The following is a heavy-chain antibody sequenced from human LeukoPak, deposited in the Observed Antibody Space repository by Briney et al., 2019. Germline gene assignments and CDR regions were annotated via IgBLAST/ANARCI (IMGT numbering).Heavy chain of an antibody. Sequence: GGSLRVSCAASGFTFSSYWMTWVRQAPGKGLEGVANINEDGSQKFYLDSVKGRSTISRDNAKDSLFPQMNSLRAEDMAVYYCARHYDGTGYSLDYWGQGTLVTVSS. CDR2: INEDGSQK. D-gene: IGHD3-22*01. V-gene: IGHV3-7*01. CDR1: GFTFSSYW. CDR3: ARHYDGTGYSLDY. J-gene: IGHJ4*02.